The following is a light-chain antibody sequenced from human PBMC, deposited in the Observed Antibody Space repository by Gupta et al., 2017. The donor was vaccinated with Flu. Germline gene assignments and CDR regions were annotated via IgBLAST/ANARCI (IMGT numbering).Light chain of an antibody. CDR1: SSNIGSNT. V-gene: IGLV1-44*01. CDR2: SDN. Sequence: SVLPQPPSASGTPGQTVTISCSGSSSNIGSNTVDWYRQFPGMAPTLLIYSDNERPSGVPDRFSGSKSGTSASLAISGPQAEDEADFYCAACDGSWNGFVFGTGTTVTVL. CDR3: AACDGSWNGFV. J-gene: IGLJ1*01.